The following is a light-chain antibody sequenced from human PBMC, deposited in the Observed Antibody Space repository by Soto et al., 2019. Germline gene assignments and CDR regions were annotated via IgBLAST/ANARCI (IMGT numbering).Light chain of an antibody. Sequence: EILFTPSPATLSWSPSSRPTPSCRASQSVSRYLAWYRQKPGQAPRLLIYDTSYRATGIPARFSGSGSGTDFTLTISSLEPEDFAVYYCQQRSNWITFGQGTRLEIK. J-gene: IGKJ5*01. V-gene: IGKV3-11*01. CDR3: QQRSNWIT. CDR1: QSVSRY. CDR2: DTS.